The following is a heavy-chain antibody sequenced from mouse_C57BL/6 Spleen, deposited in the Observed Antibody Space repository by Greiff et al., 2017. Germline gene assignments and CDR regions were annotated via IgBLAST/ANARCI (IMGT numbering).Heavy chain of an antibody. D-gene: IGHD4-1*01. J-gene: IGHJ4*01. Sequence: EVQGVQSGGGLVQPGGSLSLSCAASGFTFTDYYMSWVRQPPGKALEWLGFIRNKANGYTTEYSASVKGRFTNSRGNSQSILYLQRNALGAEDSATYYCASKLGRNHAMDYWGQGTSVTVSS. CDR1: GFTFTDYY. V-gene: IGHV7-3*01. CDR2: IRNKANGYTT. CDR3: ASKLGRNHAMDY.